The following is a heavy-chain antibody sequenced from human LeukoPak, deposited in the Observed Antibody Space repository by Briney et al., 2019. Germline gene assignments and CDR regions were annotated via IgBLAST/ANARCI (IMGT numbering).Heavy chain of an antibody. CDR3: ARDVWTGVAVSDY. Sequence: PGGSLRLSCVASGFTFSSYWMTWVRQAPGEGLEWLANIKEDGSIQYYLDSVRGRFTISRDNAKTSVYLQLNSLRADDTAVYYCARDVWTGVAVSDYWGQGTLVTVSS. V-gene: IGHV3-7*01. D-gene: IGHD6-19*01. CDR2: IKEDGSIQ. J-gene: IGHJ4*02. CDR1: GFTFSSYW.